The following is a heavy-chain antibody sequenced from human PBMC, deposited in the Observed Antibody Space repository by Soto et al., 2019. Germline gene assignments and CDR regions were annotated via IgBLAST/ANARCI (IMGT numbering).Heavy chain of an antibody. D-gene: IGHD3-10*01. V-gene: IGHV3-30*18. CDR1: GFTFSDFG. Sequence: GGSLRLSCVASGFTFSDFGMHWVRQGPGKGLEWLAVISEDSETDFHADSVKGRLTVSRDNFKETLYLQMNSLTTDDSGVYFCAKAPFRRPYYFYGMDVWGQGTTVSVSS. J-gene: IGHJ6*02. CDR2: ISEDSETD. CDR3: AKAPFRRPYYFYGMDV.